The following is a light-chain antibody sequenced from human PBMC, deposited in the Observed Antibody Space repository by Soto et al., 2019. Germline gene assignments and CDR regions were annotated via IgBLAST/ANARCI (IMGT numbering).Light chain of an antibody. CDR2: EVS. CDR1: SDL. V-gene: IGLV2-14*02. CDR3: SSYTSTSTVV. J-gene: IGLJ2*01. Sequence: QSVLTQPASVSGSPGQSITISCTGSSDLISWYQQHPGKAPKLMIFEVSNRPSGVSNRFSGSKSGNTASLTISGLQAEDEADYYCSSYTSTSTVVFGGGTKVTVL.